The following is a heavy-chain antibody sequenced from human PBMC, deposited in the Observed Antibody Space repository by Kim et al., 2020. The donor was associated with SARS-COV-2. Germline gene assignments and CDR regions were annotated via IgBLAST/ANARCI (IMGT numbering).Heavy chain of an antibody. D-gene: IGHD4-17*01. J-gene: IGHJ6*02. CDR2: ISGSGGST. CDR1: GFTFSSYA. CDR3: AYAVRGDYFPGYYGMDV. V-gene: IGHV3-23*01. Sequence: GGSLRLSCAASGFTFSSYAMSWVRQAPGKGLEWVSAISGSGGSTYYADPVKGRFTISRDNSKNTLYLQMNSLRAEDTAVYYCAYAVRGDYFPGYYGMDVWGQGTTVTVSS.